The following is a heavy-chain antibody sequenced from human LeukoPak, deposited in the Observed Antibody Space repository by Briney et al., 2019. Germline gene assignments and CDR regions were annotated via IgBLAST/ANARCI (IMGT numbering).Heavy chain of an antibody. V-gene: IGHV3-21*01. CDR1: GFTFSSYS. Sequence: GGSLRLSCAASGFTFSSYSMNWVRQAPGKGLEWVSSISSSSSYIYYADSVEGRFTISRDNSNNTLYLQMNSLRAEDTAVYYCARSRRRELLGTYFDYWGQGTLVTVSS. J-gene: IGHJ4*02. CDR2: ISSSSSYI. D-gene: IGHD1-26*01. CDR3: ARSRRRELLGTYFDY.